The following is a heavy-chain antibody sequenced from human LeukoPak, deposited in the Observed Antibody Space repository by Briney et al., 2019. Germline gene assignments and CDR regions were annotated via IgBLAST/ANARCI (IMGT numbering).Heavy chain of an antibody. Sequence: GGSLRLSCAASGXTFSSYWMSWVRQAPGKGLEWVANIKQDGSERYYVDSVKGRFTISRDNSKNTLYLQMNSLRAEDTAVYYCARGRWEPGGGVDYWGQGTLVTVSS. J-gene: IGHJ4*02. CDR1: GXTFSSYW. CDR3: ARGRWEPGGGVDY. CDR2: IKQDGSER. V-gene: IGHV3-7*02. D-gene: IGHD1-26*01.